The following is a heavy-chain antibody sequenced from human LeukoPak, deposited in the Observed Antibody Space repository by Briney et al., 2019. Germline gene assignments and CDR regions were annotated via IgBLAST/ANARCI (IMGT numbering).Heavy chain of an antibody. CDR2: ISAYNGNT. CDR1: VYTFTTYG. V-gene: IGHV1-18*01. J-gene: IGHJ5*02. CDR3: AREITIVRGVISNWFDP. Sequence: ASVRVSCTPSVYTFTTYGISGVRQAPGHGLEGMGWISAYNGNTNYAQKLQGRVTMTTDTSTSTAYMELRSLRSDDTAVYYCAREITIVRGVISNWFDPWGQGTLVTVSS. D-gene: IGHD3-10*01.